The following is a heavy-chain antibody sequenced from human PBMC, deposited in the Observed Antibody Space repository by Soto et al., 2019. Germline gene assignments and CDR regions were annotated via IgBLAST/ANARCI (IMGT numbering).Heavy chain of an antibody. Sequence: SETLSLTCSVSNGSMTNIYWNCSRQPPGKGLEWIAYIYHSGYSKYNPSLESRVTISVDTSKNQFSLTLRSVTAADTAIYYCARDTVGLSGYGMDVWGQGTTVTVSS. D-gene: IGHD1-26*01. CDR1: NGSMTNIY. CDR2: IYHSGYS. J-gene: IGHJ6*02. V-gene: IGHV4-59*01. CDR3: ARDTVGLSGYGMDV.